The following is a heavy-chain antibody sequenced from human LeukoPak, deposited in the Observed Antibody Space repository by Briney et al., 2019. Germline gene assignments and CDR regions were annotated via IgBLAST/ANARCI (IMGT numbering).Heavy chain of an antibody. D-gene: IGHD4-17*01. CDR3: AKDPRDGDYYFDY. V-gene: IGHV3-30*04. CDR2: ISYDGSNK. Sequence: GGSLRLSCAASGFTFSSYAMHWVRQAPGKGLEWVAVISYDGSNKYYADSVKGRFTISRDNSKNTLYLQMNSLRAEDTAVYYCAKDPRDGDYYFDYWGQGTLVTVSS. CDR1: GFTFSSYA. J-gene: IGHJ4*02.